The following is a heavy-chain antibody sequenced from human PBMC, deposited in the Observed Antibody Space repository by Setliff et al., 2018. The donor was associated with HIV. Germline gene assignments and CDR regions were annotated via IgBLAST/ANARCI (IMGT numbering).Heavy chain of an antibody. CDR1: GFTFRSYW. CDR3: ARGPPSGTTRRNNWFDP. CDR2: IKDYGRDK. V-gene: IGHV3-7*05. D-gene: IGHD1-1*01. J-gene: IGHJ5*02. Sequence: PGGSLRLSCVASGFTFRSYWMSWVRQAPGKRPEWVANIKDYGRDKFYLDSVKGRFTISRDNAKNSLYLQMNSLRAEDAAVYYCARGPPSGTTRRNNWFDPWGQGTLVTVPQ.